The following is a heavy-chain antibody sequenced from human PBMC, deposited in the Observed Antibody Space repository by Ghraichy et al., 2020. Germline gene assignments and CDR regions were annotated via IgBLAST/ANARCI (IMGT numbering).Heavy chain of an antibody. CDR3: AREGGEDYYGSGEFDY. J-gene: IGHJ4*02. CDR2: IKQDGSEK. CDR1: GFTFSSYW. Sequence: GESLNISCAASGFTFSSYWMSWVRQAPGKGLEWVANIKQDGSEKYYVDSVKGRFTISRDNAKNSLYLQMNSLRAEDTAVYYCAREGGEDYYGSGEFDYWGQGTLVTVSS. D-gene: IGHD3-10*01. V-gene: IGHV3-7*01.